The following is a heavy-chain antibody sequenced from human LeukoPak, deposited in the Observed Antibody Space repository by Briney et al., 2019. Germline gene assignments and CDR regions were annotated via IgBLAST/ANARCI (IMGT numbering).Heavy chain of an antibody. J-gene: IGHJ3*02. CDR1: GFTFSSYG. CDR2: IWYDGSNK. V-gene: IGHV3-33*01. D-gene: IGHD1-26*01. Sequence: PGRSLRLSCAASGFTFSSYGMHWVRQAPGKGLEWVAVIWYDGSNKYYADSVKGRFTISRDNSKNTLYLQMNSLRAEDTAVYYCARDRASGSYPDAFDIWGQGTMVTVSS. CDR3: ARDRASGSYPDAFDI.